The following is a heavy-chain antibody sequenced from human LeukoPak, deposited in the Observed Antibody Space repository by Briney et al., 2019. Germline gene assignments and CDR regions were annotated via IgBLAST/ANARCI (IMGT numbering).Heavy chain of an antibody. CDR3: AKDFSLLWFGELFY. Sequence: GGSLRLSCAASGFTFTTYWMTWVRQAPGKGLGWVSAISGSGGSTYYADSVKGRFTISRDNSKNTLYLQMNSLRAEDTAVYYCAKDFSLLWFGELFYWGQGTLVTVSS. CDR2: ISGSGGST. CDR1: GFTFTTYW. D-gene: IGHD3-10*01. V-gene: IGHV3-23*01. J-gene: IGHJ4*02.